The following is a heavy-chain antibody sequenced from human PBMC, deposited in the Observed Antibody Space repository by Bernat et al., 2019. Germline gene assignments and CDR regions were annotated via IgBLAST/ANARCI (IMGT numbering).Heavy chain of an antibody. CDR3: AKHLYSSSWSPFDY. Sequence: EVQLLESGGGWVQPGGSLGPSCAASGFPFGTNAMSWVRRAPGKGLEWVSAISGSGGSTYYADSVKGRFTISRDNSKNTLYLQMNSLRAEDTAVYYCAKHLYSSSWSPFDYWGQGTLVTVSS. J-gene: IGHJ4*02. V-gene: IGHV3-23*01. CDR1: GFPFGTNA. D-gene: IGHD6-13*01. CDR2: ISGSGGST.